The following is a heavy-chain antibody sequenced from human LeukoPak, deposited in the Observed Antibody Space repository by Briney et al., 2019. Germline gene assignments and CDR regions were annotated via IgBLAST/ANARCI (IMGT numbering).Heavy chain of an antibody. CDR3: ARESIAAAGTNAFDI. CDR2: IYYSGST. J-gene: IGHJ3*02. D-gene: IGHD6-13*01. Sequence: MSSETQSLTCTVSGGSISSYYWSWIRQPPGKGLEWIGYIYYSGSTNYNPSLKSRVTISEDTSKNQFSLKLSSVTAADTAVYYCARESIAAAGTNAFDIWGQGTMVTVSS. V-gene: IGHV4-59*01. CDR1: GGSISSYY.